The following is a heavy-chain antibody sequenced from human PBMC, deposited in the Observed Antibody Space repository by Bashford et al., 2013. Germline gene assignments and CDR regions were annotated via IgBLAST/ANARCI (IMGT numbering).Heavy chain of an antibody. V-gene: IGHV3-23*01. D-gene: IGHD2-2*01. J-gene: IGHJ3*02. Sequence: VRQAPGKGLEWVSAISGSSGSTYYADSVKGRFTISRDNSKDTLYLQMNSLRAEDTAVYYCAKGRSSSIWDPDAFNIWGQGTMVTVSS. CDR3: AKGRSSSIWDPDAFNI. CDR2: ISGSSGST.